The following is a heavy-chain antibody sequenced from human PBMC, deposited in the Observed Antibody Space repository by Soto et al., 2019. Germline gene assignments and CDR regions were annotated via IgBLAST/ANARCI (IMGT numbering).Heavy chain of an antibody. V-gene: IGHV4-39*01. CDR1: GGSISSSSYY. CDR2: IFYSGST. Sequence: QLQLQESGPGLVKPSETLSLTCTVSGGSISSSSYYWGWIRQPPGKGLEWIGSIFYSGSTYYNPSRKSRVTISADTSTNQFALKLSSVTAADTAVYYCARHLTYCSAGSCYSDFPYYGMDVWGQGTTVTVSS. J-gene: IGHJ6*02. CDR3: ARHLTYCSAGSCYSDFPYYGMDV. D-gene: IGHD2-15*01.